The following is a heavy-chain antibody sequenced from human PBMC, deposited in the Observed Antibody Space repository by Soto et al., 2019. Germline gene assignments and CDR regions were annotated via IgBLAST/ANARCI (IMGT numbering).Heavy chain of an antibody. CDR1: GFTFSSYA. J-gene: IGHJ4*02. CDR3: AKEEVMTTIADFFDY. Sequence: GGSLRLSCAASGFTFSSYAMNWVRQAPGKGPEWVSAISGSGGSTYYADSVKGRFTVSRDNSKDTLYLQMNSLRVEDTALYYCAKEEVMTTIADFFDYWGQGALVTVSS. V-gene: IGHV3-23*01. CDR2: ISGSGGST. D-gene: IGHD4-4*01.